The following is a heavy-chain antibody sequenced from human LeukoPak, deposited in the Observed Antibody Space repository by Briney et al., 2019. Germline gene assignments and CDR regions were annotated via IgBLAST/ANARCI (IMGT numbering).Heavy chain of an antibody. J-gene: IGHJ6*03. Sequence: ASVKVSCKASGGTFSSYAISWVRQAPGQGLELMGGIIPIFGTANYAQKFQGRVTITTDESTSTAYMELSSLRSEDTAVYYCASGVVGANYYYYYYMDVWGKGTTVTVSS. V-gene: IGHV1-69*05. CDR3: ASGVVGANYYYYYYMDV. CDR1: GGTFSSYA. D-gene: IGHD1-26*01. CDR2: IIPIFGTA.